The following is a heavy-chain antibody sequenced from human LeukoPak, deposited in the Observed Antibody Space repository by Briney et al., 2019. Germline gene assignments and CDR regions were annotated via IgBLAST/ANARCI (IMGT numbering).Heavy chain of an antibody. V-gene: IGHV3-21*01. Sequence: NSGGSLRLSCAASGFTFSSYSMNWVRQAPGKGLEWVSSISSSSSYIYYADSVKGRFTISRDNAKNSLYLQMNSLRAEGTAVYYCARDGGFCSGGFCYRLFDPWGQGTLVIVSS. CDR3: ARDGGFCSGGFCYRLFDP. CDR1: GFTFSSYS. D-gene: IGHD2-15*01. CDR2: ISSSSSYI. J-gene: IGHJ5*02.